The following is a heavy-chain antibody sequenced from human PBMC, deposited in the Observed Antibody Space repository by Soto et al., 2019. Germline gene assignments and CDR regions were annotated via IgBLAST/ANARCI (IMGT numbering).Heavy chain of an antibody. Sequence: EVQVLATGGGLIQPGGSLRLSCAASGFTVNSNYMSWVRQAPGEGLQWVSITNTGGTTYYADSVKGRFTVSRDNSKNTLYLQMNSLRAEDTAVYYCATGDGFIVAVWGQGTTVSVSS. V-gene: IGHV3-53*02. D-gene: IGHD1-26*01. CDR2: TNTGGTT. CDR1: GFTVNSNY. CDR3: ATGDGFIVAV. J-gene: IGHJ6*02.